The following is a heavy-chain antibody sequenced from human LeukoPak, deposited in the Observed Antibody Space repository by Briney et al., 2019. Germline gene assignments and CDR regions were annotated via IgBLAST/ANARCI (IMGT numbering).Heavy chain of an antibody. Sequence: GGSLKLSWAASGFTFSVGALGGVARAPGKGRGGAAGISGDGAKTYYADSVKARFTISRDNSKNTLFLQMDRLRAEDTAVYYCARRVQPNAGPFDSWGQGTLASVS. J-gene: IGHJ4*02. CDR1: GFTFSVGA. CDR3: ARRVQPNAGPFDS. CDR2: ISGDGAKT. V-gene: IGHV3-23*01. D-gene: IGHD3-10*01.